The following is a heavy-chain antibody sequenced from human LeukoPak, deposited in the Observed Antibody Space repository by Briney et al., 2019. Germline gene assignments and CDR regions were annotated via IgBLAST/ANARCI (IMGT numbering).Heavy chain of an antibody. Sequence: ASVKVACKTSGYTFFSYGITWVRQAPGQGLEWMGWISANNGDTKYAPKFQGRVTMTTESNTRTAYLDVRSLRSDDTAVYHCARDGVHSGTTDFWGQGTLITVAS. V-gene: IGHV1-18*01. J-gene: IGHJ4*02. CDR3: ARDGVHSGTTDF. D-gene: IGHD1-1*01. CDR2: ISANNGDT. CDR1: GYTFFSYG.